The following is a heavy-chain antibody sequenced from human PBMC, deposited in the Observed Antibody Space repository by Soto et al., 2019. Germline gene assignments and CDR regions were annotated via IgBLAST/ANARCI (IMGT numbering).Heavy chain of an antibody. J-gene: IGHJ6*04. D-gene: IGHD2-2*01. CDR1: GYTFTSYA. CDR3: ARDQNIVVVPAAIENYYYYYYGMDV. CDR2: INAGNGNT. Sequence: ASVKVSCKASGYTFTSYAMHWVRQAPGQRLEWMGWINAGNGNTKYSQKFQGRVTITRDTSASTAYMELSSLRSEDTAVYYCARDQNIVVVPAAIENYYYYYYGMDVWGKGTTVTVSS. V-gene: IGHV1-3*01.